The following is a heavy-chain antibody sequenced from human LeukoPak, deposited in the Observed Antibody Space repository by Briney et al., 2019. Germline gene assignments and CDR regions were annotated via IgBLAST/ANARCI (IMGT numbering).Heavy chain of an antibody. D-gene: IGHD3-16*02. J-gene: IGHJ4*02. CDR3: AREGYDYVWGSYRYNYFDY. Sequence: GGSLRLYCAASGFTFHNYAMSWVRQAPGKGLEWVSYISSSGSTIYYADSVKGRFTISRDNAKNSLYLQMNSLRAEDTAVYYCAREGYDYVWGSYRYNYFDYWGQGTLVTVSS. V-gene: IGHV3-48*03. CDR1: GFTFHNYA. CDR2: ISSSGSTI.